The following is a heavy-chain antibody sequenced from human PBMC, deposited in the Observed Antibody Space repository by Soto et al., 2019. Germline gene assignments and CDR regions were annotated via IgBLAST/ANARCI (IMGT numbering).Heavy chain of an antibody. V-gene: IGHV3-30-3*01. J-gene: IGHJ6*02. CDR3: ARLPGPLVAVLYIYPLDGREAMSDVDV. CDR1: GFTFNYYP. Sequence: QMQLVESGGGVVQPGGSLRLSCAASGFTFNYYPMHWVRQAPGKGLEWVAVVSFDGSNKYYADSVKGRFTISKDNSKNTRYLQMNSLGREDTAVYYCARLPGPLVAVLYIYPLDGREAMSDVDVWGQGTTVTVSS. CDR2: VSFDGSNK. D-gene: IGHD6-19*01.